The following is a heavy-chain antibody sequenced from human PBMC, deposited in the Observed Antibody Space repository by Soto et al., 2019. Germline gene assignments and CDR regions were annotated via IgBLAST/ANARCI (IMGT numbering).Heavy chain of an antibody. J-gene: IGHJ5*02. CDR2: LSYSGTT. CDR1: GDSISSGYS. V-gene: IGHV4-61*03. CDR3: ATRTVFRPLDR. Sequence: SETLSLTCAFSGDSISSGYSWSWIRQPPGKGLECIGYLSYSGTTSYNPSLKSRVTISVDTSKNHFSLRLSSVTAADTAVYYCATRTVFRPLDRWGQGTLVNV.